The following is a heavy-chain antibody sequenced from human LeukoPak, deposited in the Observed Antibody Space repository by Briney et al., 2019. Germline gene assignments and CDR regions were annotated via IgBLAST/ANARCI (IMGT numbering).Heavy chain of an antibody. CDR2: IIPIFGTA. CDR3: ARDFHELYYYDSSGYYYSYFDY. D-gene: IGHD3-22*01. V-gene: IGHV1-69*05. Sequence: ASVKVSCKASGGTFSSYAISWVRQAPGQGLEWMGRIIPIFGTANYAQKFQGRVTITTDEFTSTAYMELSSLRSEDTAVYYCARDFHELYYYDSSGYYYSYFDYWGQGTLVTVSS. CDR1: GGTFSSYA. J-gene: IGHJ4*02.